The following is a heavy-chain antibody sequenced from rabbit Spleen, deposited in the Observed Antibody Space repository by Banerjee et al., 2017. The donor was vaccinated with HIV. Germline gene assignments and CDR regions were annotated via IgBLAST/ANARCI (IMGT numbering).Heavy chain of an antibody. CDR1: GFSFSSGYY. J-gene: IGHJ5*01. D-gene: IGHD4-1*01. CDR3: ARVVVAGVDWLDL. Sequence: QSLEESGGDLVKPGASLTLTCTASGFSFSSGYYMCWVRQAPGKGLEWIACIYAGSSGSTYYASGAKGRFTISKASSTTVTLQLTSLTAADTATYFCARVVVAGVDWLDLWGQGTLVTVS. V-gene: IGHV1S40*01. CDR2: IYAGSSGST.